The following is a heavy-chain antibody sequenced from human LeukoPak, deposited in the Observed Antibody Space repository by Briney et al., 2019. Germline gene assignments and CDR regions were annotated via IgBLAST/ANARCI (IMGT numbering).Heavy chain of an antibody. J-gene: IGHJ4*02. CDR1: GFTFSSYA. CDR3: AKIRPKDETGYYYDSSGLPDY. V-gene: IGHV3-23*01. D-gene: IGHD3-22*01. Sequence: QPGGSLRLSCAASGFTFSSYAMSWVRQAPGKGLEWVSAISGSGGSTYYADSVKGRFTISRDNSKNTLYLQMNSLRAEDTAVYYCAKIRPKDETGYYYDSSGLPDYWGQGTLVTVSS. CDR2: ISGSGGST.